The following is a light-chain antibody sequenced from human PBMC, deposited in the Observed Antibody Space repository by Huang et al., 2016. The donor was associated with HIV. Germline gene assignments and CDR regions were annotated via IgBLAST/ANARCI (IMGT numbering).Light chain of an antibody. CDR1: QRVSSSY. J-gene: IGKJ2*01. V-gene: IGKV3-20*01. Sequence: EIVLTQSPGTLSLSLGGRATLSCRASQRVSSSYLAWYQQKPGQPPRLLIYGASSRATGIPDRFSGSGSGTDFSLNIFRLEPEDFAVYYCQQYGNSPYTFGLGTKLEIK. CDR2: GAS. CDR3: QQYGNSPYT.